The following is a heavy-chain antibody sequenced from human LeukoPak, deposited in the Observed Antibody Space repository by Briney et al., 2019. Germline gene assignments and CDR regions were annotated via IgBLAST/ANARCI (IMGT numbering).Heavy chain of an antibody. Sequence: GGSLRLSCAASGFTFSSYEMNWVRQAPGKGLEWVPYISSSGSTIYYADSVKGRFTISRDNAKNSLYLQMNSLRAEDTAVYYCAAILGYCTNGVCYTGYYGMDVWGQGTTVTVSS. D-gene: IGHD2-8*01. CDR3: AAILGYCTNGVCYTGYYGMDV. J-gene: IGHJ6*02. CDR1: GFTFSSYE. V-gene: IGHV3-48*03. CDR2: ISSSGSTI.